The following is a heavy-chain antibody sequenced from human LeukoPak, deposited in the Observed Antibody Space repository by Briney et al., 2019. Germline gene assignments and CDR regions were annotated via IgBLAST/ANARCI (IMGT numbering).Heavy chain of an antibody. Sequence: GGSLRLSCAASGFTVSSNYMGWVRQAPGKGLEWVSVIYSGGSTYYADSVKGRLTISRDNSKNTLYLQMNSLRAEDTAVYYCARVGSGIQLDYWGQGTLVTVSS. CDR2: IYSGGST. CDR3: ARVGSGIQLDY. CDR1: GFTVSSNY. D-gene: IGHD5-18*01. J-gene: IGHJ4*02. V-gene: IGHV3-66*01.